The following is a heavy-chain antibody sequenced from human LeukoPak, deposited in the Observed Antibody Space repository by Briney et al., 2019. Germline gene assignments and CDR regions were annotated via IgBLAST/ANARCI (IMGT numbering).Heavy chain of an antibody. CDR1: GFTFSSYG. CDR2: IWFDGSDK. J-gene: IGHJ4*02. V-gene: IGHV3-33*01. Sequence: PGGSLRLSCVASGFTFSSYGMHWVRQAPGKGLEWVAVIWFDGSDKYYADSVKGRFTISRDNSKNSLYLQMNGLSAEDTAVYYCARDTTMVRGIIEGMDYWGQGTLVTVSS. D-gene: IGHD3-10*01. CDR3: ARDTTMVRGIIEGMDY.